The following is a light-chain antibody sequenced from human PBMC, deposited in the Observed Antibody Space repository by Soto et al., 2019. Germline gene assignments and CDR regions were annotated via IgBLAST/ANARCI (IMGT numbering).Light chain of an antibody. CDR1: SGSVSTSHY. CDR2: STN. J-gene: IGLJ3*02. Sequence: QTVVTQEPSLSVSPGGTVTLTCGLSSGSVSTSHYPTWCQQTPGQAPRTLIYSTNTRSSGVPDRFPGSILGNKAALTITGAQADDESDYYCVLYMGSGISVFGGGTKLTVL. V-gene: IGLV8-61*01. CDR3: VLYMGSGISV.